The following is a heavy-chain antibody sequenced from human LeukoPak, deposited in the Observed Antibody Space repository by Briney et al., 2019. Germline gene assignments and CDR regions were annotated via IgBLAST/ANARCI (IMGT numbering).Heavy chain of an antibody. CDR2: IYYSGST. V-gene: IGHV4-59*08. CDR3: ARAYYDISYYFDY. CDR1: GGSISSYY. D-gene: IGHD3-9*01. Sequence: PSETLSLTCTVSGGSISSYYWSWIRQPPGKGLEWIGYIYYSGSTNYNPSLKSRVTISVDTSKNQFSLKLSSVTAADTAVYYCARAYYDISYYFDYWGQGTLVTVSS. J-gene: IGHJ4*02.